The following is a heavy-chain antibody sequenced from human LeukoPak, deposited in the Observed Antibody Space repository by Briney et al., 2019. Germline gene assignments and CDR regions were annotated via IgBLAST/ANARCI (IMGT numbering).Heavy chain of an antibody. CDR2: INPNSGVT. CDR1: GYTLTGYY. D-gene: IGHD2-21*02. Sequence: ASVKVSCKASGYTLTGYYIHWVRQAPGQGLEWMGWINPNSGVTDYAQRFQGRVTMTRDTSINTAYMELSRLRSDDTAVYYCARGPPIVVVTASPIFDYWGQGTLVTVSS. J-gene: IGHJ4*02. CDR3: ARGPPIVVVTASPIFDY. V-gene: IGHV1-2*02.